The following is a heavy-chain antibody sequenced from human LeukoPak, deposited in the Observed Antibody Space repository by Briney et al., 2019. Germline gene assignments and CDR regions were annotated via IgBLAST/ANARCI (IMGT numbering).Heavy chain of an antibody. CDR1: GGTFSSYA. D-gene: IGHD4-11*01. CDR3: ARDGGYSNYADYGMDV. Sequence: GSSVKVSCKASGGTFSSYAISWVRQAPGQGLEWMGGIIPIFGTANYAQKFQGRVTITADESTSTAYMELSSLRSEDTAVYYCARDGGYSNYADYGMDVWGQGTTVTVSS. CDR2: IIPIFGTA. V-gene: IGHV1-69*01. J-gene: IGHJ6*02.